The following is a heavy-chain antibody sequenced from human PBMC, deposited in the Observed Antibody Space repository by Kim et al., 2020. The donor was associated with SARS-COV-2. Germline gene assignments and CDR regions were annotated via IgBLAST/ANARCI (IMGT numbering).Heavy chain of an antibody. CDR3: ARDTITGTTRYYDC. D-gene: IGHD1-7*01. Sequence: DSVKGRFTSCRDNSKNTLDLQKNSLRAEDTAVYYCARDTITGTTRYYDCWGQGTLVTGSS. J-gene: IGHJ4*02. V-gene: IGHV3-30*01.